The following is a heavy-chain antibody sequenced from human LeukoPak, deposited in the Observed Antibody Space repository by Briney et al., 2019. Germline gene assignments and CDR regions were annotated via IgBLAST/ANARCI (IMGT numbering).Heavy chain of an antibody. J-gene: IGHJ6*03. CDR1: GVTFTNAW. D-gene: IGHD3-9*01. CDR3: TYLRTNSYSYSYIDV. CDR2: IKSNIDGRAT. V-gene: IGHV3-15*01. Sequence: PGGSLRLSCAASGVTFTNAWMSWVRLAPGKGLEWVGRIKSNIDGRATHYAEPVICTFTIQSDDSTVTLYLQMNSLKHEALGIYYYTYLRTNSYSYSYIDVWGKGTTVTVSS.